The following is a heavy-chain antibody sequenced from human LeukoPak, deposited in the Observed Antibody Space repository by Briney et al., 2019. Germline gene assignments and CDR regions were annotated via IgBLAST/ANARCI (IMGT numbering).Heavy chain of an antibody. CDR2: IIPILGIA. V-gene: IGHV1-69*04. CDR3: AREYYYDSSGYGDY. D-gene: IGHD3-22*01. Sequence: ASVKVSCKASGGTFSSYAISWVRQAPGQGLEWMGRIIPILGIANYAQKFQGRVTITADKSTSTAYMELSSLRSEDTAVYYCAREYYYDSSGYGDYWGQGTLVTVSS. CDR1: GGTFSSYA. J-gene: IGHJ4*02.